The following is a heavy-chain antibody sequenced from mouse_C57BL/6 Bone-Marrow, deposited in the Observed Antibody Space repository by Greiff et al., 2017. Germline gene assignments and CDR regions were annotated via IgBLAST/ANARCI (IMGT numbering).Heavy chain of an antibody. CDR1: GFTFSSYG. D-gene: IGHD1-1*01. CDR2: ISSGGSYT. V-gene: IGHV5-6*01. Sequence: EVQLQESGGDLVKPGGSLKLSCAASGFTFSSYGMSWVRQTPDKRLEWVATISSGGSYTYYPDSVKGRFTISRDNTTNTLYLQMSSLKSEDTAMYYWARQGGLLRAWFAFWGQGTLVTVSA. J-gene: IGHJ3*01. CDR3: ARQGGLLRAWFAF.